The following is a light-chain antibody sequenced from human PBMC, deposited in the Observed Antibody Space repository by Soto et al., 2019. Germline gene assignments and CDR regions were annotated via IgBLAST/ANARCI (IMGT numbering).Light chain of an antibody. J-gene: IGKJ3*01. CDR3: HAYGSYAPPT. Sequence: CLYPGGRATLYSRASQSVDSTYLTWYQQKPGQAPRLLIYGASGRATGIPDRFSGSGSGTDFTLTISKLEPEHFRVYYCHAYGSYAPPTFGHGTKVDI. CDR1: QSVDSTY. V-gene: IGKV3-20*01. CDR2: GAS.